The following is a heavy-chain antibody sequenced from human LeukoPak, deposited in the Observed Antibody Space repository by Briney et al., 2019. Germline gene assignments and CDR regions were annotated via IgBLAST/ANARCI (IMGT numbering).Heavy chain of an antibody. CDR1: GFTFSSYS. J-gene: IGHJ4*02. CDR3: ARDRIEMATIFAY. V-gene: IGHV3-21*01. D-gene: IGHD5-24*01. Sequence: GGSLRLSCAASGFTFSSYSMNWVRQAPGKGLEWVSSISSSSSYIYYADSAKGRFTISRDNAKNSLYLQMNSLRAEDTAVYYCARDRIEMATIFAYWGQGTLVTVSS. CDR2: ISSSSSYI.